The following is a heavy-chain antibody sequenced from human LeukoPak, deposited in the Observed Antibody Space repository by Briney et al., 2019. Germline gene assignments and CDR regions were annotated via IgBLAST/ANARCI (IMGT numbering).Heavy chain of an antibody. CDR2: ISDDGSKI. Sequence: PGGSLRLSCAASGFRFSSYGMHWVRQAPGKGLEWVAVISDDGSKIYYGDSVKGRFTISRDNSKNTLYLQMNSLRAEDTAVYYCAKDFRIAAAGTSFDYWGQGTLVTVSS. V-gene: IGHV3-30*18. CDR3: AKDFRIAAAGTSFDY. CDR1: GFRFSSYG. D-gene: IGHD6-13*01. J-gene: IGHJ4*02.